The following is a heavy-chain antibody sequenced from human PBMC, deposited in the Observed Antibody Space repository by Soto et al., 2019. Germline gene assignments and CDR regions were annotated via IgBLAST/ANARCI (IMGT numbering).Heavy chain of an antibody. CDR2: INPTGSP. D-gene: IGHD7-27*01. Sequence: SETLSLTCVVYGGSLTGYYWSWIRQPPGRGLEWIGEINPTGSPKYNPSLMSRVTISVDTSKNQFSVKLSSVTAADTAVFYCGITRDQFLVHAFDIWGPGTTVTVSS. CDR3: GITRDQFLVHAFDI. CDR1: GGSLTGYY. V-gene: IGHV4-34*01. J-gene: IGHJ3*02.